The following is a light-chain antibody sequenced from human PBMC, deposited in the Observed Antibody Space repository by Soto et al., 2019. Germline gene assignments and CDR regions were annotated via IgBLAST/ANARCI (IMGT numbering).Light chain of an antibody. CDR1: QSISSW. Sequence: DIQMTQSPSTLSASVGDRVTITCRASQSISSWLAWYQQKPGKAPKLLIYKASSLESGVPSRFSGSGSGTEFTLTISSLQPDDFATYYCQQYNSYRRTFGQGTKVKSN. CDR3: QQYNSYRRT. V-gene: IGKV1-5*03. J-gene: IGKJ1*01. CDR2: KAS.